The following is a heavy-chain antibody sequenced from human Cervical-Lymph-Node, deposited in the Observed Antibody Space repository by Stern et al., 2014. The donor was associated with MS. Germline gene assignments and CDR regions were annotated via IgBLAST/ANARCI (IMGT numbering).Heavy chain of an antibody. CDR3: ARDLKEGNIMYYYGLDV. V-gene: IGHV1-3*01. D-gene: IGHD2/OR15-2a*01. Sequence: QLVQSGAEVKKPGASVKVSCRASGYTFRSYAVHWVRQAPGHRPEWLGWINPGNGNTRYSQKFQGRVTITRDTSANVVYLELSSLRSQDTAVYYCARDLKEGNIMYYYGLDVWGQGTTVTVSS. CDR1: GYTFRSYA. CDR2: INPGNGNT. J-gene: IGHJ6*01.